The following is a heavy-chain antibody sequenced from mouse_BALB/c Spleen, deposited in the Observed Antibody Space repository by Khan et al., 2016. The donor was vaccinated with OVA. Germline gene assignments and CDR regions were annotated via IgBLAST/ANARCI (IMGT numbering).Heavy chain of an antibody. CDR3: AKPSYAHYYAMDY. CDR1: GFSLTDYG. D-gene: IGHD1-1*01. CDR2: LWGGGST. V-gene: IGHV2-6-5*01. Sequence: QVQLKQSGPGLVAPSQSLSITCTVSGFSLTDYGVSWIRQPPGKGLEWLGILWGGGSTYYNSALKSRLSISKDNSKSQVFLKMNSLQTDDTAMYYGAKPSYAHYYAMDYWGQGTAVTVSP. J-gene: IGHJ4*01.